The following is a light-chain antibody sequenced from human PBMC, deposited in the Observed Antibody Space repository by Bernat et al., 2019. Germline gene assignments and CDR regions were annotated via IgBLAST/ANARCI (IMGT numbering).Light chain of an antibody. J-gene: IGKJ5*01. CDR3: QQRTNWPIT. CDR2: DAS. Sequence: EIVLTQSPATLSLPPGDRATLSCRPSRSVGNDLTWYQHRRGQAPRLLIYDASNRATGIPARFTGGGSGTDFTLTISSLEPEDFAVYYCQQRTNWPITFGQGTRLEIK. V-gene: IGKV3-11*01. CDR1: RSVGND.